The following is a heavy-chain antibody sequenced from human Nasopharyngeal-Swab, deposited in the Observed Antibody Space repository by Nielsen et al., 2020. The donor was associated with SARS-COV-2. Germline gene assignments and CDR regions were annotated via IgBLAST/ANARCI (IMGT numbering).Heavy chain of an antibody. J-gene: IGHJ5*02. D-gene: IGHD4-23*01. CDR2: IYPGDSDT. V-gene: IGHV5-51*01. CDR3: ARLQPDYGGKYSWFDP. Sequence: GESLKISCKGSGYSFTSYWIGWVRQMPGKGLEWMGIIYPGDSDTRYSPSFQGQVTISADKSISTAYLQWSSLKASDTAMYYCARLQPDYGGKYSWFDPWGQGTLVTVSS. CDR1: GYSFTSYW.